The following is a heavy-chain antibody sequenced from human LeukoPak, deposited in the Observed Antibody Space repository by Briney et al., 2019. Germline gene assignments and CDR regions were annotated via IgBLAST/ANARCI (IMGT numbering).Heavy chain of an antibody. D-gene: IGHD1-26*01. CDR1: GYTFTGYY. J-gene: IGHJ6*03. V-gene: IGHV1-2*02. CDR2: INPNSGGT. CDR3: ASGWYSGSYPPYYYYYMDV. Sequence: GASVKVSCKASGYTFTGYYMHWVRQAPGQGLEWMRWINPNSGGTNYAQKFQGRVTITADESTSTAYMELSSLRSEDTAVYYCASGWYSGSYPPYYYYYMDVWGKGTTVTISS.